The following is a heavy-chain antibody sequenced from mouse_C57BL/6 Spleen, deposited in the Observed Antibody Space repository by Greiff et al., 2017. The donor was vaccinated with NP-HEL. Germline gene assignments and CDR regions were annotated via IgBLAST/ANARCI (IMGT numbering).Heavy chain of an antibody. CDR2: INPSSGYT. D-gene: IGHD2-4*01. CDR3: AREDYEVYFDY. Sequence: VQLQQSGAELARPGASVKMSCKASGYTFTSYTMHWVKQRPGQGLEWIGYINPSSGYTKYNQKFKDKATLTADKSSSTAYMQLSSLTSEDSAVYYCAREDYEVYFDYWGQGTTLTVSS. CDR1: GYTFTSYT. J-gene: IGHJ2*01. V-gene: IGHV1-4*01.